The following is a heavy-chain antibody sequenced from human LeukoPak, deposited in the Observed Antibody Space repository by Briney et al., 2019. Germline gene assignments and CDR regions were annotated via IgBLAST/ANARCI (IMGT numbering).Heavy chain of an antibody. Sequence: GGSLRLSCAVSGITLSNYGMSWVRQAPGKGLEWVAGISDGGGSRNYADSVKGRFTISRENAESSLYLQMNSLRAEDTAVYYCARGGIQVSGIDEFDYWGQGTLVTVSS. D-gene: IGHD6-19*01. V-gene: IGHV3-23*01. J-gene: IGHJ4*02. CDR3: ARGGIQVSGIDEFDY. CDR1: GITLSNYG. CDR2: ISDGGGSR.